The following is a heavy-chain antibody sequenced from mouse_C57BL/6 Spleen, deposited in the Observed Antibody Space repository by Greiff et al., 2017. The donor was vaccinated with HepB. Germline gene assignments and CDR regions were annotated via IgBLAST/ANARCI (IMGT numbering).Heavy chain of an antibody. D-gene: IGHD1-1*01. CDR2: ISDGGSYT. V-gene: IGHV5-4*01. CDR1: GFTFSSYA. Sequence: EVQGVESGGGLVKPGGSLKLSCAASGFTFSSYAMSWVRQTPEKRLEWVATISDGGSYTYYPDNVKGRFTISRDNAKNNLYLQMSHLKSEDTAMYYCARDQDGSNDYWGQGTTLTVSS. J-gene: IGHJ2*01. CDR3: ARDQDGSNDY.